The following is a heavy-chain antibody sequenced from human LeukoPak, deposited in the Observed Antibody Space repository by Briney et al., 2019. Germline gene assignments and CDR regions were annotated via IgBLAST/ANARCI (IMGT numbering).Heavy chain of an antibody. CDR3: ARDRTAMAREPVYFDY. CDR1: GGSISSGSYY. V-gene: IGHV4-61*02. Sequence: SQTLSLICTVSGGSISSGSYYWSWIRQPAGKGLEWIGRIYTSGSTNYNPSLKSRVTISVDTSKNQFSLKLSSVTAADTAVYYCARDRTAMAREPVYFDYWGQGTLVTVSS. D-gene: IGHD5-18*01. J-gene: IGHJ4*02. CDR2: IYTSGST.